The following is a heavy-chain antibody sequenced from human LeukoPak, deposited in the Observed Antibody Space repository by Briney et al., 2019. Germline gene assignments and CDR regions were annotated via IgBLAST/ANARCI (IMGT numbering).Heavy chain of an antibody. CDR1: GFTFSSHW. Sequence: GGSLRLSCAASGFTFSSHWMIWVRQAPGKGLEWVANIRQDGTEIYYVDSVKSRFTISRDNAKNSLYLQMNSLRADDTAVYYCARCSSRRSASDYWGQGTLVTVSS. D-gene: IGHD3-10*02. V-gene: IGHV3-7*01. CDR2: IRQDGTEI. J-gene: IGHJ4*02. CDR3: ARCSSRRSASDY.